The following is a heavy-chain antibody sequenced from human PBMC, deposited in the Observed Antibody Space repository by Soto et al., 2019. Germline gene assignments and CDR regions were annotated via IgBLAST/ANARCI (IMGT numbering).Heavy chain of an antibody. J-gene: IGHJ4*02. V-gene: IGHV3-33*01. D-gene: IGHD6-19*01. Sequence: QVQLVESGGGVVQPGRSLRLSGAASGFTFSSYGMHWVRQAPGKGLEWVAVIWYDGSNKYYADSVKGRFTISRDNSKNTLYLQMNSLRAEDTAVYYCASQVSRYSSGWYPYYFDYWGQGTLVTVSS. CDR2: IWYDGSNK. CDR1: GFTFSSYG. CDR3: ASQVSRYSSGWYPYYFDY.